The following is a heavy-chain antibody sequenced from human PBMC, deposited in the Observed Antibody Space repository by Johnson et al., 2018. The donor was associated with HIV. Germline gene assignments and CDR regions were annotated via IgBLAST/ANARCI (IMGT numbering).Heavy chain of an antibody. J-gene: IGHJ3*02. CDR1: GFTFSDYY. D-gene: IGHD1-26*01. V-gene: IGHV3-11*04. CDR3: ARDRLLYSGSSVDTFDI. Sequence: QVQLVESGGGLVQPGGSLRLSCAASGFTFSDYYMSWIRQAPGKGLEWVSYISSSDSAIWYADSVKGRFTVSRDNAKNSLYLQMNSLRAEDTAVYYCARDRLLYSGSSVDTFDIWGQGTMVIVSS. CDR2: ISSSDSAI.